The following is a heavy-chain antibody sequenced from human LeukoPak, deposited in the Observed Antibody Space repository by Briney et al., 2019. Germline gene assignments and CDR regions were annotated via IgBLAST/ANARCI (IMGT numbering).Heavy chain of an antibody. CDR1: GFSFDDNA. J-gene: IGHJ4*02. Sequence: GGSLRLSCAASGFSFDDNAMHWVRQAPGKGLEWVSGISWNSGRIDYADSVKGRFTISRDSAKNSLYLQMNSLRAEDTALYYCAKGYYDTSDYRLFDYWGQGTLVTVSS. CDR3: AKGYYDTSDYRLFDY. V-gene: IGHV3-9*01. CDR2: ISWNSGRI. D-gene: IGHD3-22*01.